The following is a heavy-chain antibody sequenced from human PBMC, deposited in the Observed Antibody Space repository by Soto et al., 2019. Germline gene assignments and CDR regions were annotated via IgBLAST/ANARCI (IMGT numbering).Heavy chain of an antibody. Sequence: VQLVESGGGLVQPGRSLRLSCAASGFTFSSYGMHWVRQAPGKGLEWVAVISYDGSNKYYADSVKGRFTISRDNSKNTLYLQMNSLRAEDTAVYYCAKVLPRVRGVINPIDYWGQGTLVTVSS. CDR2: ISYDGSNK. CDR3: AKVLPRVRGVINPIDY. D-gene: IGHD3-10*01. CDR1: GFTFSSYG. V-gene: IGHV3-30*18. J-gene: IGHJ4*02.